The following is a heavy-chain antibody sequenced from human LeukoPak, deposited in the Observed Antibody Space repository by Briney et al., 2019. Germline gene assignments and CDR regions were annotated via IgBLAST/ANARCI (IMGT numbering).Heavy chain of an antibody. Sequence: TGGSLRLSCAASGFTFSSYWMHWVRQAPGKGLVWVSRINSDGSSTSYADSVKGRFTISRDNAKNTLYLQMNSLRAEDTAVYYCAGVLSGSYSGTVFDIWGQGTMVTVSS. CDR1: GFTFSSYW. V-gene: IGHV3-74*01. D-gene: IGHD1-26*01. J-gene: IGHJ3*02. CDR3: AGVLSGSYSGTVFDI. CDR2: INSDGSST.